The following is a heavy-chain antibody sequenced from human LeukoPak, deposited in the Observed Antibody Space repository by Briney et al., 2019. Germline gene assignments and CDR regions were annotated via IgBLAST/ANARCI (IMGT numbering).Heavy chain of an antibody. Sequence: GSLRLSCVASGFAFSTSGMSWFRQTPGRGPEWVSGTSETGGARYYADSVRGRFTISKDNSKNTLFLQMDNLRAEDTALYYCVKAIARHRDLDAFDIWGQGTLVSVSS. V-gene: IGHV3-23*01. CDR3: VKAIARHRDLDAFDI. CDR1: GFAFSTSG. J-gene: IGHJ3*02. CDR2: TSETGGAR. D-gene: IGHD2-21*01.